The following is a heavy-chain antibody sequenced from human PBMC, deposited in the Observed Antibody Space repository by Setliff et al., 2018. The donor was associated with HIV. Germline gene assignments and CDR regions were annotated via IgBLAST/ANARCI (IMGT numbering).Heavy chain of an antibody. CDR2: INAGNGDT. CDR3: ARDSGDDYSDYYYFDY. J-gene: IGHJ4*02. V-gene: IGHV1-3*01. Sequence: ASVKVSCKASGYTFTNYAMHWVRQAPGQRLEWMGWINAGNGDTKYSQKFQGRVTFTWDTSASTAYMELSSLRSEDTALYYCARDSGDDYSDYYYFDYWGQGTPVTVSS. CDR1: GYTFTNYA. D-gene: IGHD4-17*01.